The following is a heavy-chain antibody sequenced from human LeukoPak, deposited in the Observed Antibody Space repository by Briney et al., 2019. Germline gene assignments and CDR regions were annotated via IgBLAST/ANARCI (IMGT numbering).Heavy chain of an antibody. Sequence: GGSLRLSCAASGFTFSTFSMNWVRQAPGRGLEWVSYISGGSGTIHYADSVKGRFTISRDNAKNLLYLQMNSLRAEDTAVNYCARQPGELDYWGQGTLVTVSS. D-gene: IGHD3-10*01. CDR1: GFTFSTFS. J-gene: IGHJ4*02. CDR2: ISGGSGTI. CDR3: ARQPGELDY. V-gene: IGHV3-48*01.